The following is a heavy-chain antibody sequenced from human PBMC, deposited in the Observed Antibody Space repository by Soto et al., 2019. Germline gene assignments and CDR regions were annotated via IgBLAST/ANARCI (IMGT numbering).Heavy chain of an antibody. J-gene: IGHJ6*02. CDR3: ARDGYCSGGSCHHFQYYYYGMDV. D-gene: IGHD2-15*01. CDR2: ISAYNGNT. Sequence: ASVKVSCKASGYTFTSYGISWVRQAPGQGLEWMGWISAYNGNTNYAQKLQGRVTMTTDTSTSTAYMELRSLRSDDTAVYYCARDGYCSGGSCHHFQYYYYGMDVWGQGTTVTVSS. CDR1: GYTFTSYG. V-gene: IGHV1-18*01.